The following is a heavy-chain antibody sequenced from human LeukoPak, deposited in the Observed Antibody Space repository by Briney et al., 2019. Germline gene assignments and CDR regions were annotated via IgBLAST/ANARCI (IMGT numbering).Heavy chain of an antibody. V-gene: IGHV4-39*02. Sequence: SETLSLTCTVSGGSISSSSYYWGWIRQPPGKGLEWIGSIYYSGNTYCDPSLKNRVTISVDTSNNQFSLKLSSVTAADTAVYYCARDRAYDSSGYLPYDYWGQGTLVTVSS. CDR3: ARDRAYDSSGYLPYDY. J-gene: IGHJ4*02. D-gene: IGHD3-22*01. CDR2: IYYSGNT. CDR1: GGSISSSSYY.